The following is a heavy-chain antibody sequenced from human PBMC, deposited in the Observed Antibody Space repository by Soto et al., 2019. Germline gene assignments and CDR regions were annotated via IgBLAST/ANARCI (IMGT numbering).Heavy chain of an antibody. CDR1: GFTFTSSA. V-gene: IGHV1-58*01. CDR2: IGVGNGDT. CDR3: ARDRGVAPPVAGNTHYYYYMDV. D-gene: IGHD6-19*01. Sequence: SVKVSCKASGFTFTSSAVQWVRQARGQRLEWIGWIGVGNGDTNYAQKLQERVTMTTDASTSTAYLELRSLRSDDTAVYYCARDRGVAPPVAGNTHYYYYMDVWGKGTTVTVSS. J-gene: IGHJ6*03.